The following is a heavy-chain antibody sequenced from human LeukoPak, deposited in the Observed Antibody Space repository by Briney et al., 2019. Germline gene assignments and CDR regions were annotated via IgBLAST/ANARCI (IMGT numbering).Heavy chain of an antibody. V-gene: IGHV3-23*01. Sequence: PGGSLRLSCAASGFTFSTYVMSWVRQAPGRGLEWVSGISASGDNTYYAHSVKGRFTISRENSKNTLHLQMNSLRAEDTAVYYCAKGSGYDTDFDYWGQGTLATVSS. CDR1: GFTFSTYV. D-gene: IGHD3-9*01. CDR2: ISASGDNT. J-gene: IGHJ4*02. CDR3: AKGSGYDTDFDY.